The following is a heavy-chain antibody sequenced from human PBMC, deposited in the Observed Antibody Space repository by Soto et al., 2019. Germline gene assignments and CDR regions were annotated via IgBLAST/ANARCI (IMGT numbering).Heavy chain of an antibody. J-gene: IGHJ3*01. CDR3: AKDNAPPYSSGWYFDL. V-gene: IGHV3-30*18. CDR1: GFTFSSYG. D-gene: IGHD6-19*01. CDR2: ISYDGSNK. Sequence: QVQLVESGGGVVQPGRTLRLSCAASGFTFSSYGMHWVRQAPGKGLEWEAVISYDGSNKYYADSVKVRFTISRDNSKNTLYLQMNSLRAEDTAVYYCAKDNAPPYSSGWYFDLWGLCTMVTVSS.